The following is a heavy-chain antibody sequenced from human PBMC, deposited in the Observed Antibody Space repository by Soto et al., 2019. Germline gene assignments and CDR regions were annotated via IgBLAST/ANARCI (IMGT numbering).Heavy chain of an antibody. CDR1: GGSISTVGHY. V-gene: IGHV4-31*03. CDR2: IYHTGST. J-gene: IGHJ4*02. D-gene: IGHD1-1*01. Sequence: PSETLSLTCSVPGGSISTVGHYWTWIRQPPGKGLEWIGSIYHTGSTYYSKSLRSRLTMSVDTSKSQFSLRLSSVTAADTAVYYCARATGTLRSRNCDYWGQGSRVTVSS. CDR3: ARATGTLRSRNCDY.